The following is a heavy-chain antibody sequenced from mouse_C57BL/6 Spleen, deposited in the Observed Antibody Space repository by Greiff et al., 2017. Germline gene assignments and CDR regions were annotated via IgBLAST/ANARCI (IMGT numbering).Heavy chain of an antibody. D-gene: IGHD4-1*01. CDR1: GFTFSDYG. CDR2: ISSGSSTI. Sequence: EVKLVESGGGLVKPGGSLKLSCAASGFTFSDYGMHWVRQAPEKGLEWVAYISSGSSTIYYADTVKGRFTISRDNAKNTLFLQITSLRSEDTAMYYCARLTGRGGYYFDYWGQGTTLTVSS. CDR3: ARLTGRGGYYFDY. J-gene: IGHJ2*01. V-gene: IGHV5-17*01.